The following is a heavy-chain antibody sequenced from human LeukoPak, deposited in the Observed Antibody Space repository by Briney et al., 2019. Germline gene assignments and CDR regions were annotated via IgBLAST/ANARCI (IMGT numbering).Heavy chain of an antibody. V-gene: IGHV1-69*05. J-gene: IGHJ6*03. CDR2: IIPIFGTA. Sequence: ASVKVSCKASGGTFSSYAISWVRQAPGQGLEWMGRIIPIFGTANYAQKFQGRVTITTDESTSTAYMELSSLRSEDTAVYYCARASLRFLEGDYYYYYMDVWGKGTTVTVSS. CDR3: ARASLRFLEGDYYYYYMDV. D-gene: IGHD3-3*01. CDR1: GGTFSSYA.